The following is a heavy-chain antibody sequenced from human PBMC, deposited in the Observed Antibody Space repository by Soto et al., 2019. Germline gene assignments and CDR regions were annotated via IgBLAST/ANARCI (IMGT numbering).Heavy chain of an antibody. V-gene: IGHV4-61*01. CDR1: GGSVSSGSYY. Sequence: SETLSLTCTVSGGSVSSGSYYWSWIRQPPGKGLEWIGYIYYSGSTNYNPSLKSRVTISVDTSKNQFSLKLSSVTAADTAVYYCARVWDIVATSWFDPWGQGTLVTVSS. CDR2: IYYSGST. CDR3: ARVWDIVATSWFDP. J-gene: IGHJ5*02. D-gene: IGHD5-12*01.